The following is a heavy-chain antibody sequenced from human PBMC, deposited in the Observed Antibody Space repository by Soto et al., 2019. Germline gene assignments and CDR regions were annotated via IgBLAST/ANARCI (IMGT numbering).Heavy chain of an antibody. CDR1: GGSISSSSYY. CDR3: ARLNRGYNWDNGLFDH. CDR2: MYYSGST. D-gene: IGHD1-1*01. Sequence: SETLSLTCTVSGGSISSSSYYWGWIRQPPGKGLEWVGNMYYSGSTYYNPSLKSRVAIAADTSKNQFSLKLSSVTAADTAVYFCARLNRGYNWDNGLFDHWGQGTLVTVSS. V-gene: IGHV4-39*01. J-gene: IGHJ4*02.